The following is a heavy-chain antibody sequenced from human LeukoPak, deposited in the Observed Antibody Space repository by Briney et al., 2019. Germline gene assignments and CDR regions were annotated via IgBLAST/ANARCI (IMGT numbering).Heavy chain of an antibody. CDR1: GFTFTSYG. Sequence: GGSLRLSCAASGFTFTSYGMTWVRQAPGKGLEWVSSISHSSSYIYYADSVKGRFTISRDNAKNSLYLQMNSLRAEDTAVYYCAKVWFGEPIDYWGQGTLVTVSS. CDR3: AKVWFGEPIDY. V-gene: IGHV3-21*04. D-gene: IGHD3-10*01. J-gene: IGHJ4*02. CDR2: ISHSSSYI.